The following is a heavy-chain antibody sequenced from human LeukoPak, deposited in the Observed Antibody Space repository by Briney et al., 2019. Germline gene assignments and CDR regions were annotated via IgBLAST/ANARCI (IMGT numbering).Heavy chain of an antibody. CDR3: ARENYADLFDY. CDR1: GFAFTTFW. D-gene: IGHD3-16*01. J-gene: IGHJ4*02. V-gene: IGHV3-7*01. Sequence: PGGSLRLSCAASGFAFTTFWMSWVRQAPGKGLEWVANINHDGSDKYYVDSVKGRFTISRDNAKNSLYLQMNSLRAEDTAVYYCARENYADLFDYWGQGTLVTVSS. CDR2: INHDGSDK.